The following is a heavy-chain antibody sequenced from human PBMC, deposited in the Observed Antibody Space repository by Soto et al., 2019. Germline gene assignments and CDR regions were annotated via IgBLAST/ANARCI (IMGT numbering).Heavy chain of an antibody. V-gene: IGHV4-34*01. Sequence: PSETLSLTCAVYGGSFSGYYWTWIRQPPGTGLEWIGEINHSGSTNYNPSLKSRVTISVDTSKNQFSLKLTSVTAADTAVYYCARSITMIVVVPYYWGQGTLVTVS. CDR2: INHSGST. D-gene: IGHD3-22*01. J-gene: IGHJ4*02. CDR3: ARSITMIVVVPYY. CDR1: GGSFSGYY.